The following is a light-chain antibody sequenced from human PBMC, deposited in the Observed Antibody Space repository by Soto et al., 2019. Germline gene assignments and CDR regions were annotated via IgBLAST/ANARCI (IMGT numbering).Light chain of an antibody. J-gene: IGKJ1*01. CDR1: QSVSSN. CDR2: GAS. V-gene: IGKV3-15*01. CDR3: QQYNNWPRT. Sequence: EIVMTQSPATLSVSPGERATLSCRASQSVSSNLAWYQQKPGQAPRLLIYGASARATDIPVRFSGSGSGTEFNLTISSLQSEDFAVYYCQQYNNWPRTFGQGTRVEIK.